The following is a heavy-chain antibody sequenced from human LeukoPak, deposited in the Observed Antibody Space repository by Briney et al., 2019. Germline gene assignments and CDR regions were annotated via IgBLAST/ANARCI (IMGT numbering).Heavy chain of an antibody. CDR3: ARLGGYEPYYFDY. Sequence: GEPLKISCKGSGSRFTSYWIGWARKLPGKGLEWMGIIYPGDSDTRYSPSLQGQVTISADKSISTAYLQWSSLKASDTAMYYCARLGGYEPYYFDYWGQGTLVTVSS. V-gene: IGHV5-51*01. J-gene: IGHJ4*02. CDR1: GSRFTSYW. D-gene: IGHD5-12*01. CDR2: IYPGDSDT.